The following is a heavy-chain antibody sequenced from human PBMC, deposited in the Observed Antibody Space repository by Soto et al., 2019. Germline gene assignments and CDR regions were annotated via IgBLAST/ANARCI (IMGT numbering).Heavy chain of an antibody. J-gene: IGHJ4*02. V-gene: IGHV3-48*03. CDR2: ISSSGTGT. D-gene: IGHD4-17*01. CDR3: VRDLHEPLAADALREAN. Sequence: EMQLVQSGGGLVQPGGSLRLSCAASGFTFSSYEMHWVRQAPGKGLEWISYISSSGTGTYYADSVRGRFTRSRDNTKNSVSLQMYSLTAEDTAIYYCVRDLHEPLAADALREANGGQGKQVSVSS. CDR1: GFTFSSYE.